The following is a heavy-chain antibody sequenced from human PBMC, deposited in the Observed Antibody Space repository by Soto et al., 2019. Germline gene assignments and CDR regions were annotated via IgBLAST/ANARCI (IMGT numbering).Heavy chain of an antibody. CDR2: INAGNGNT. J-gene: IGHJ3*02. CDR1: GYTFTSYA. CDR3: ERGHSSSAYDAFDI. D-gene: IGHD6-6*01. V-gene: IGHV1-3*01. Sequence: ASVKVSCKASGYTFTSYAMHWVRQAPGQRLEWMGWINAGNGNTKYSQKFQGRVTITRDTSVSTAYMELSSLRCEDTAVYYCERGHSSSAYDAFDIWGQGTMVTVSS.